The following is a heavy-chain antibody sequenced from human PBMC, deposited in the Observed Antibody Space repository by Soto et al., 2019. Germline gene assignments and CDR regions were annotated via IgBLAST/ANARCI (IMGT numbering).Heavy chain of an antibody. J-gene: IGHJ1*01. CDR3: ARVWWFGEKEYFQN. V-gene: IGHV2-70*11. CDR1: GFSLSTDGMC. D-gene: IGHD2-21*01. Sequence: GFGPTLVNPRQTLTLTCAIAGFSLSTDGMCVSWIRQPPGKALEWLARIDWNDDKYYSTSLKTRLTISKDTSKNQAVLTMTKLDPADTATYYCARVWWFGEKEYFQNWGQGTLVTVSS. CDR2: IDWNDDK.